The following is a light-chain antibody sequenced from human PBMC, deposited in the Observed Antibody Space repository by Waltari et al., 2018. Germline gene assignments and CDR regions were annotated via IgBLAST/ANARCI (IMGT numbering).Light chain of an antibody. CDR2: DAY. Sequence: EIVLTQSPATLSLSPGETATLSCSASQSVSTSLTWYQQKPGQAPRLLIYDAYRRATGIPARFSGSGSGTDFTLTISSLEPEDFAVYYCQQRGNWPSGYTFGQGTKLEIK. V-gene: IGKV3-11*01. J-gene: IGKJ2*01. CDR3: QQRGNWPSGYT. CDR1: QSVSTS.